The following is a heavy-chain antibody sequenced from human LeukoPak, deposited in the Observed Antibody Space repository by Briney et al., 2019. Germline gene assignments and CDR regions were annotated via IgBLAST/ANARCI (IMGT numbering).Heavy chain of an antibody. V-gene: IGHV1-69*13. D-gene: IGHD3-9*01. CDR2: IIPIFGTA. J-gene: IGHJ6*04. CDR1: GGTFSSYA. Sequence: SVKVSCKAPGGTFSSYAISWVRQAPGQGLEWMGGIIPIFGTANYAQKFQGRVTITADESTSTAYMELSSLRSEDTAVYYCARPILRYFDWPKGMSYYYYGMDVWGKGTTVTVSS. CDR3: ARPILRYFDWPKGMSYYYYGMDV.